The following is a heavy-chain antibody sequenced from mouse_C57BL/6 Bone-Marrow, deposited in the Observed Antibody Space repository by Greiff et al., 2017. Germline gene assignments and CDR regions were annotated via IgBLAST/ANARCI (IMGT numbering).Heavy chain of an antibody. CDR1: GYSFTDYN. J-gene: IGHJ2*01. CDR3: ARRYYGNWDFDY. D-gene: IGHD2-1*01. V-gene: IGHV1-39*01. Sequence: EVQVVESGPELVKPGASVKISCKASGYSFTDYNMNWVKQSNGKSLEWIGVINPNYGTTSYNQKFKGKATLTVDQSTSTAYMQLNSLTSEDSAVYYCARRYYGNWDFDYWGQGTTLTVSS. CDR2: INPNYGTT.